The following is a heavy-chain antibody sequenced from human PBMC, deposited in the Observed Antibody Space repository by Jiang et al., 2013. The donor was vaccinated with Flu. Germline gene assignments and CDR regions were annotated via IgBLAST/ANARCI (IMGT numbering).Heavy chain of an antibody. D-gene: IGHD5-12*01. J-gene: IGHJ3*01. Sequence: GPGLVKPSQTLSLTCSVSGGSISGGGNYWSWVRQLPGKGLEWIGYIFYRGYNAYNPSLKSRATISIDTSKNQFSLKLSSVSAADTAVYYCARSGYDSPLWGQGTRVTVSS. V-gene: IGHV4-31*03. CDR2: IFYRGYN. CDR1: GGSISGGGNY. CDR3: ARSGYDSPL.